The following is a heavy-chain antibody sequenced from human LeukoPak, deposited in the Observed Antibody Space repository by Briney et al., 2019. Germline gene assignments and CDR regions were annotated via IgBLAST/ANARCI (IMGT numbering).Heavy chain of an antibody. V-gene: IGHV3-30*02. Sequence: GGSLRLSCAASGFTFSSYGMHWVRQAPGKGLEWVAFIRYDGSNKYYADSVKGRFTISRDNSKNTLYLQMNSLRAEDTAVYYCARALGSYCSGGSCYSGGNYYYYMDVWGKGTTVTISS. CDR3: ARALGSYCSGGSCYSGGNYYYYMDV. J-gene: IGHJ6*03. CDR1: GFTFSSYG. CDR2: IRYDGSNK. D-gene: IGHD2-15*01.